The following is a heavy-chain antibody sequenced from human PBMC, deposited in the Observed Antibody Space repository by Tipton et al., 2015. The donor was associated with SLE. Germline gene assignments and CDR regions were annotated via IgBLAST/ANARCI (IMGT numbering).Heavy chain of an antibody. Sequence: TLSLTCTVSGGSISSGSYYWSWIRQPAGKGLEWIGRIYTSGSTNYNPSLKSRVTISVDTSKNQFSLKLSSVTAADTAVYYCARDHPIMTTVTSWGQGTLVTVSS. CDR2: IYTSGST. J-gene: IGHJ4*02. CDR3: ARDHPIMTTVTS. D-gene: IGHD4-17*01. V-gene: IGHV4-61*02. CDR1: GGSISSGSYY.